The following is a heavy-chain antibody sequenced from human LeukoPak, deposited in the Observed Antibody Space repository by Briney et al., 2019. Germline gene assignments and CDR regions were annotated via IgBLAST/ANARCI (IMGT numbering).Heavy chain of an antibody. CDR1: GYSFTSYW. CDR3: ARRPLYDSSGYQEYFDY. J-gene: IGHJ4*02. Sequence: RGESLKISCKGSGYSFTSYWIGWVRQMPGKGLEWMGIIYPGDSDTRYSPSFQGQVTISPDKSISTAYLQWSSLKASDTAMYYCARRPLYDSSGYQEYFDYWGQGTLVTVSS. CDR2: IYPGDSDT. D-gene: IGHD3-22*01. V-gene: IGHV5-51*01.